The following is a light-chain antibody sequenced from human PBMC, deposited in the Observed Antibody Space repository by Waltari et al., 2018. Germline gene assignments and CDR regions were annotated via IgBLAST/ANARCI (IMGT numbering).Light chain of an antibody. Sequence: QSALTQPPSVSGSPGQSVTISCPGTSSDVGNDNRVSWYQQPPGTAPKVVIYEVNNRPSGVPDRFSGSKSGNTAYLTISGLQAEDEADYYCSSDTSSTTFVFGGGTKLAVL. CDR2: EVN. CDR1: SSDVGNDNR. CDR3: SSDTSSTTFV. J-gene: IGLJ2*01. V-gene: IGLV2-18*02.